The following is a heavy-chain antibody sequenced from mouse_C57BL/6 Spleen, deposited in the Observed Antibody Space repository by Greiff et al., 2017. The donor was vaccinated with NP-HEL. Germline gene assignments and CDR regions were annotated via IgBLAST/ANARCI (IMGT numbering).Heavy chain of an antibody. CDR2: INYDGSST. Sequence: EVQVVESEGGLVQPGSSMKLSCTASGFTFSDYYMAWVRQVPEKGLEWVANINYDGSSTYYLDSLKSRFIISRDNAKNILYLQMSSLKSEDTATYYCARAPDGYYDYWGQGTTLTVSS. J-gene: IGHJ2*01. CDR1: GFTFSDYY. D-gene: IGHD2-3*01. CDR3: ARAPDGYYDY. V-gene: IGHV5-16*01.